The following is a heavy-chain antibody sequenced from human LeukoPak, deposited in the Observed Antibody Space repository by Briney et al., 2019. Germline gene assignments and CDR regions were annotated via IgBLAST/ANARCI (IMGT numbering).Heavy chain of an antibody. CDR1: GYTFTSYG. Sequence: ASVKVSCKASGYTFTSYGINWVRQAPGQGLEWMGWISANNGNTNYAQNPQGRVTMTTDTSTNTAYMELRSLRSGDTAVYYCASGSSGSYYTVYFDYWGQGTQVTVSS. V-gene: IGHV1-18*01. D-gene: IGHD1-26*01. CDR2: ISANNGNT. CDR3: ASGSSGSYYTVYFDY. J-gene: IGHJ4*02.